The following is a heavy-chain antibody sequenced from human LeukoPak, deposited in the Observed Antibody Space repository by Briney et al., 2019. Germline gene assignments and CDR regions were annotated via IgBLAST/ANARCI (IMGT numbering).Heavy chain of an antibody. CDR3: ARAADSSSWYYFDY. V-gene: IGHV4-59*01. Sequence: SEPLSLTCSVSGGSINSFYWSWIRQPPGKGLEWIGYIYYSGSTNYNPSLKSRVTISVDTSKNQFSLKLSSVTAADTAVYYCARAADSSSWYYFDYWGQGTLVTVSS. D-gene: IGHD6-13*01. CDR2: IYYSGST. CDR1: GGSINSFY. J-gene: IGHJ4*02.